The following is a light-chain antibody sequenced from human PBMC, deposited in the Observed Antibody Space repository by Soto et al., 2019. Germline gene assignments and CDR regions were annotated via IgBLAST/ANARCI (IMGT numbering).Light chain of an antibody. J-gene: IGKJ1*01. Sequence: DIQMTLSPSSRSSFLLDIVTVTCRASQPIGTSLHWYQQRAGTAPKVLISAATKLQSGVPSRFSGRGSGTDFTLTISNLQPEDSATYFCQQGYNTFWTFGRGTKVDIK. CDR2: AAT. CDR3: QQGYNTFWT. V-gene: IGKV1-39*01. CDR1: QPIGTS.